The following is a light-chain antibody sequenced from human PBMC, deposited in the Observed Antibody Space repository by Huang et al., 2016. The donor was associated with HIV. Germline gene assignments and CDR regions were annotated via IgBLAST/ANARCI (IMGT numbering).Light chain of an antibody. J-gene: IGKJ1*01. CDR2: WAS. V-gene: IGKV4-1*01. Sequence: DIVMTQFPDSMTVSLGERATINCKSSQTVLHSSNNKNYLAWYQHKPGQPPKVRIYWASTRESGVPDRFIGTGSGTDFTLTISSVQAEDVAVYFCLQYYSSPQTFGQGTKVEIK. CDR1: QTVLHSSNNKNY. CDR3: LQYYSSPQT.